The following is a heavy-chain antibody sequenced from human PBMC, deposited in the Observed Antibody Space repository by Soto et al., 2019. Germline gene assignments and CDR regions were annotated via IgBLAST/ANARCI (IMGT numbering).Heavy chain of an antibody. D-gene: IGHD2-15*01. CDR2: IGDSEGETT. J-gene: IGHJ5*02. CDR3: AKGYCGGGRCYDLDNWCDA. V-gene: IGHV3-23*01. CDR1: GFTFSTYA. Sequence: EVQLLESGGGLVQPGGSLRLSCAASGFTFSTYAMTWVRQAPGKGPEWVSRIGDSEGETTHYADSVTGRFTISRDKAKNTLYLQMNSVRVEDTAIYYSAKGYCGGGRCYDLDNWCDAWGQGTRVTVSS.